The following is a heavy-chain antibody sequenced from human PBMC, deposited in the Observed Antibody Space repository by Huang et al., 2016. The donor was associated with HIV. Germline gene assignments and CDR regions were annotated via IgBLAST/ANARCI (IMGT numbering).Heavy chain of an antibody. CDR1: GFTFSSYG. CDR3: AKGQTAPVDY. J-gene: IGHJ4*02. V-gene: IGHV3-30*18. Sequence: QVQLVESGGGVVQPGRSLRLSCAASGFTFSSYGMNWVRQAPGKGLEWVAVISYDGSNKYYADSVKGRFTIARDNSKNTLYLQMNSLRAEDTAVYYCAKGQTAPVDYWGQGTLVTVSS. CDR2: ISYDGSNK.